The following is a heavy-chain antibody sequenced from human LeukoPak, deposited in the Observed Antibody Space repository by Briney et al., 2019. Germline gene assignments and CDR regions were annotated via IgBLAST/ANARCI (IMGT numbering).Heavy chain of an antibody. Sequence: SETLSLTCTVSGGSISSSSYYWGWIRQPPGKGLEWIGSIYYSGNTYYNPSLKSRVTISVDTSKNQFSLKLSSVTAADTAVYYCARGGRPNYYYYYMDVWGKGTTVTVSS. V-gene: IGHV4-39*01. CDR3: ARGGRPNYYYYYMDV. CDR1: GGSISSSSYY. D-gene: IGHD1-14*01. J-gene: IGHJ6*03. CDR2: IYYSGNT.